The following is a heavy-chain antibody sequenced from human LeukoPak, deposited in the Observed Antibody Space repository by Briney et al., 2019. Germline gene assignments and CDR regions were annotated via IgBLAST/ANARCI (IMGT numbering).Heavy chain of an antibody. Sequence: SVKVSCKASGGTFSSYAISWVRQAPGQGLEWMGGIIPIFGTANYAQKFQGRVTITADESTSTAYMELSSLRSEDTAVYYCARGRRNYYGSGSLYRMDVWGKGTTVTVSS. CDR1: GGTFSSYA. CDR3: ARGRRNYYGSGSLYRMDV. J-gene: IGHJ6*04. V-gene: IGHV1-69*13. D-gene: IGHD3-10*01. CDR2: IIPIFGTA.